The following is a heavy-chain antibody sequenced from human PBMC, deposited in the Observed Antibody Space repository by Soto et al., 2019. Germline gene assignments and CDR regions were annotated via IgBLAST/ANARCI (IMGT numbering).Heavy chain of an antibody. CDR3: ARDDYGIYPY. J-gene: IGHJ4*02. V-gene: IGHV1-2*02. CDR1: GYAITAYY. Sequence: QVQLVQSGTEVKKPGASVKVSCKASGYAITAYYIHWVRQAPGQGLEWMGWIDPRSGGAIYAQKFQDRVTMPRDTSISTVYMDLSGLRSDDTALYYCARDDYGIYPYWGQRTLVTVSS. CDR2: IDPRSGGA. D-gene: IGHD1-26*01.